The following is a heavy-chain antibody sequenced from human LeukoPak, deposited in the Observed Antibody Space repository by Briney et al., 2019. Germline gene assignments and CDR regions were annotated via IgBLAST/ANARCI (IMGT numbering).Heavy chain of an antibody. D-gene: IGHD1-26*01. CDR2: ISGSGGST. CDR1: GFTFSSYA. J-gene: IGHJ4*02. V-gene: IGHV3-23*01. Sequence: GGSLRLSCAASGFTFSSYAMSWVRQAPGKGLEWVSAISGSGGSTYYADSVKGRFTISRDNANNLLYLQMNSLRAEDTAMYYCAKDKAWDVCDYWGRGTLVTVSS. CDR3: AKDKAWDVCDY.